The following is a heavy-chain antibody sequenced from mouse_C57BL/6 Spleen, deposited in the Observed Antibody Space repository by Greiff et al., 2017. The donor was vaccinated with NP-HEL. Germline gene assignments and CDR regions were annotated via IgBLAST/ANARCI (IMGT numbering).Heavy chain of an antibody. D-gene: IGHD4-1*01. CDR2: ISYDGSN. CDR1: GYSITSGYY. V-gene: IGHV3-6*01. Sequence: EVQLQESGPGLVKPSQSLSLTCSVTGYSITSGYYWNWIRQFPGNKLEWMGYISYDGSNNYNPSLKNRISITRDTSKNQFFLKLNSVTTEDTATYYCARDAGTGPFDYWGQGTTLTVSS. J-gene: IGHJ2*01. CDR3: ARDAGTGPFDY.